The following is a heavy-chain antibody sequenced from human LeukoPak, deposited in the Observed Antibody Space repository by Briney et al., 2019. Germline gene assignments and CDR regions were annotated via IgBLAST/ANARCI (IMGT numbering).Heavy chain of an antibody. CDR3: ARSAYYDFWSGYYSYGWFDP. CDR2: IYYSGST. J-gene: IGHJ5*02. D-gene: IGHD3-3*01. Sequence: PSETLSLTCTVSGGSTSSYYWSWIRQPPGKGLEWIGYIYYSGSTNYNPSLKSRVTISVDTSKNQFSLKLSSVTAADTAVYYCARSAYYDFWSGYYSYGWFDPWGQGTLVTVSS. CDR1: GGSTSSYY. V-gene: IGHV4-59*01.